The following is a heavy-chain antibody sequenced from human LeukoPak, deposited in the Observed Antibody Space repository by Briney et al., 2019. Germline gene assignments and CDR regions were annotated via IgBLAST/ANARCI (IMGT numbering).Heavy chain of an antibody. J-gene: IGHJ3*02. CDR2: ISSSSSTI. CDR1: GFTFSSYS. CDR3: ARRSGVAFDI. D-gene: IGHD7-27*01. Sequence: GGSLRLSCAASGFTFSSYSMNWVRQAPGKGLEWVSYISSSSSTIYYADSVKGRFTISRDNAKNSLYLQMNSLRAEDTAVYYCARRSGVAFDIWGQGTMVTVSS. V-gene: IGHV3-48*01.